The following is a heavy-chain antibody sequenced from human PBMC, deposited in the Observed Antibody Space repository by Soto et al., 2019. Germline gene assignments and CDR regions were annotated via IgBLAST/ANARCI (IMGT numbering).Heavy chain of an antibody. CDR1: GDSVSTNTAT. V-gene: IGHV6-1*01. CDR2: TYYRSKWNT. CDR3: ARLIGNRWFVG. J-gene: IGHJ4*02. Sequence: QVQLQQSGPGLVKPSQTLSLTCAISGDSVSTNTATWDWIRQSPTRGLEWLGRTYYRSKWNTDYALSVKXRIPXHXHTPKNQVSLQLDSVTPEDTAVYYCARLIGNRWFVGWGQGTLVTVSS. D-gene: IGHD3-9*01.